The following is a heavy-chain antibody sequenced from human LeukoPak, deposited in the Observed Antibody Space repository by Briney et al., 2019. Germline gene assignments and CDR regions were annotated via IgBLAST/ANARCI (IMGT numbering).Heavy chain of an antibody. V-gene: IGHV1-18*01. CDR1: GYTFTSYG. CDR2: ISAYNGNT. J-gene: IGHJ4*02. CDR3: ARSSGYDSDVYFDY. D-gene: IGHD5-12*01. Sequence: ASVKVSCKASGYTFTSYGISWVRQAPGQGLEWMGWISAYNGNTNYAQKLQGRVTMTTDTSTSTAYMELRSLRSDDTAVYYCARSSGYDSDVYFDYWGQGTLVTVSS.